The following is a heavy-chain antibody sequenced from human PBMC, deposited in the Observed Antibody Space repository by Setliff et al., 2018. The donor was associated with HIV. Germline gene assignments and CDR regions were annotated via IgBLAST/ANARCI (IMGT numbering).Heavy chain of an antibody. CDR2: IYPDDSEI. V-gene: IGHV5-51*01. CDR3: ARHVESTTLWPRFGSAGGDPSYYYYMDV. Sequence: PGESLKISCKGSGYSFSTYWIGWVRRMPGKGLEWMGIIYPDDSEIRYSPSFHGQVTISADKSINTAYLQWSSLEASDTAIYYCARHVESTTLWPRFGSAGGDPSYYYYMDVWGNGTTVTVSS. CDR1: GYSFSTYW. J-gene: IGHJ6*03. D-gene: IGHD5-12*01.